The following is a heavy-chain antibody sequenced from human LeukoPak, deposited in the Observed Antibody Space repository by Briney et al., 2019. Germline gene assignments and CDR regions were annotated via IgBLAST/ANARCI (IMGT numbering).Heavy chain of an antibody. CDR3: ARDGDPYDSSGYYIRHKFAGGLSYFDF. V-gene: IGHV3-30-3*01. J-gene: IGHJ4*02. CDR2: ISYDGSKK. CDR1: GFSFSTFA. D-gene: IGHD3-22*01. Sequence: GGSLRLSCAASGFSFSTFAMHWVRQAPGKGLEWVATISYDGSKKYYADSVRGRFTVSREKSKNTLHLQMNSLRAEDTAVYYCARDGDPYDSSGYYIRHKFAGGLSYFDFWGQGTLVTVSS.